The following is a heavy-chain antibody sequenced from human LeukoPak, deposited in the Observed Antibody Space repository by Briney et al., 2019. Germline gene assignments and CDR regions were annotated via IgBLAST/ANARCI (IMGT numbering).Heavy chain of an antibody. Sequence: GSLRLSCAASGFTFASYAMAWVRQAPGKGLEWVSGISGSGYSSYYADSVKGRFTISRDNSKNTLGLQMNSLRAEDTAVYYCAKRDNTRAFDYWGQGTLVTVSS. J-gene: IGHJ4*02. D-gene: IGHD1-14*01. CDR1: GFTFASYA. CDR2: ISGSGYSS. V-gene: IGHV3-23*01. CDR3: AKRDNTRAFDY.